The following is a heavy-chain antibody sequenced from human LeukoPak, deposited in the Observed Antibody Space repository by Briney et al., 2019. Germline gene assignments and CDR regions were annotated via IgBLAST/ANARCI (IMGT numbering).Heavy chain of an antibody. CDR3: ARHEVAVAPLDY. D-gene: IGHD6-19*01. CDR2: IYYSGST. V-gene: IGHV4-59*08. CDR1: GGSISSYY. J-gene: IGHJ4*02. Sequence: MPSETLSLTCTVSGGSISSYYWSWIRQPPGKGLEWIGYIYYSGSTNYNPSLKSRVTISVDTSKNQFSLKLSSVTAADTAVYYCARHEVAVAPLDYWVQGTLVTVSS.